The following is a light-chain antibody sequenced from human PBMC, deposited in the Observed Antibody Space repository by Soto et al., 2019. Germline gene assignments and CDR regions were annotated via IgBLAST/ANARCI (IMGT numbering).Light chain of an antibody. J-gene: IGKJ1*01. CDR3: QQRSNWPPWT. V-gene: IGKV3-11*01. CDR1: QSVSSY. Sequence: EVLLTQSPATLSLSPGERATLSCRASQSVSSYVAWYQQKPGQAPRLLIYDASNRATGVPARFSGSGSETDFTLTISSLEPEDFAIYYCQQRSNWPPWTFGQGTKVEVK. CDR2: DAS.